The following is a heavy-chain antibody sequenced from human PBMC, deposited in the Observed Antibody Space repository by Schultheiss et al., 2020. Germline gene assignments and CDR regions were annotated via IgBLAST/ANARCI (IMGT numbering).Heavy chain of an antibody. J-gene: IGHJ4*02. D-gene: IGHD2-15*01. V-gene: IGHV3-53*01. CDR2: IYSGGST. Sequence: VGSLRLSCAASGFTVSSNYMSWVRQAPGKGLEWVSVIYSGGSTYYADSVKGRFTISRDNSKNTLYLQMNSLRAEDTAVYYCASSASYCSGGSCYSGDRYWGQGTLVTVSS. CDR3: ASSASYCSGGSCYSGDRY. CDR1: GFTVSSNY.